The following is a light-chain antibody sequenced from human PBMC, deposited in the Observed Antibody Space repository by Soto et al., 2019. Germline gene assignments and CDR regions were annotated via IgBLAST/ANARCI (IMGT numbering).Light chain of an antibody. J-gene: IGLJ1*01. CDR2: EVS. Sequence: QSALTQPASVSGSPGQSITISCTGTSSDVGGYNYVSWYQQHPGKAPKLMIYEVSNRPSGVSNRFSGSKSGNTASLTISGLQAEDEADYYCSSYAVTYTGVFGTGTKLTVL. V-gene: IGLV2-14*01. CDR3: SSYAVTYTGV. CDR1: SSDVGGYNY.